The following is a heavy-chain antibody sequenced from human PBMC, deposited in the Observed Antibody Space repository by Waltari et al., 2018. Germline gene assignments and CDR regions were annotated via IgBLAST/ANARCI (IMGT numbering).Heavy chain of an antibody. CDR3: ARHLYGIDYLELDT. CDR1: GLTFSNYA. D-gene: IGHD3-10*01. V-gene: IGHV3-23*01. Sequence: EVQLLESGGGLDTPGGSMRLSCVAAGLTFSNYAMSWVRQAPGKGLEWVAGISDSGVVRNYADSVKGRLTVSRDNSINTVFLQINSLTAEDTAIYYCARHLYGIDYLELDTWGRGTLVAVSS. J-gene: IGHJ1*01. CDR2: ISDSGVVR.